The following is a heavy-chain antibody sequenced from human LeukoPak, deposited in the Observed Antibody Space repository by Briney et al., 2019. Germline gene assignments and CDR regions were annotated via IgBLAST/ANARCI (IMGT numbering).Heavy chain of an antibody. V-gene: IGHV1-18*01. J-gene: IGHJ4*02. CDR1: GYTFTSYG. Sequence: GASVKVSCKASGYTFTSYGISWVRQAPGQGLEWKGWISAYSGNTNYAQKLQGRVTMTTDTSTSTAYMELRSLRSDDTAVYYCARGGRRPGFTIFGVVIDPFDYWGQGTLVTVSS. D-gene: IGHD3-3*01. CDR3: ARGGRRPGFTIFGVVIDPFDY. CDR2: ISAYSGNT.